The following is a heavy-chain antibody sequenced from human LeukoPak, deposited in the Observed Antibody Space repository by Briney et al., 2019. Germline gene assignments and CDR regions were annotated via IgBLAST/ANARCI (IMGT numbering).Heavy chain of an antibody. D-gene: IGHD5-24*01. V-gene: IGHV3-30*19. CDR2: ISYDGSNK. CDR3: ARDSSYGRLQGPFDY. J-gene: IGHJ4*02. CDR1: AFTFSDYG. Sequence: PGGSLRLSCVASAFTFSDYGMVWVRQAPGKGLEWVAVISYDGSNKYYADSVKGRFTISRDNSKNTLYLQMNSLRAEDTAVYYCARDSSYGRLQGPFDYWGQGTLVTVSS.